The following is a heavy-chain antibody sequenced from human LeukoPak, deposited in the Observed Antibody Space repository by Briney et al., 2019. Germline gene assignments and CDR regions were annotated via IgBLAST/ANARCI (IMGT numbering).Heavy chain of an antibody. V-gene: IGHV4-4*07. CDR3: ARGVPAALNWFDP. J-gene: IGHJ5*02. D-gene: IGHD2-2*01. CDR1: GGSISSYY. Sequence: SETLSLTCTVSGGSISSYYWSWIRQPAGKGLEWIGRIYTSGSTNYNPSLKSRVTISVDKSKNQFSLKLSSVTAADTDVYYCARGVPAALNWFDPWGQGTLVTVSS. CDR2: IYTSGST.